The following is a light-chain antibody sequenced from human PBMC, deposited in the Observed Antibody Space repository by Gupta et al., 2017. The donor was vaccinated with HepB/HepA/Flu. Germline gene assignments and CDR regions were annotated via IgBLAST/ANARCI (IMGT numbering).Light chain of an antibody. CDR2: GNS. V-gene: IGLV1-40*01. CDR3: QSYDSSLSAVV. J-gene: IGLJ2*01. Sequence: QSVLTQPPSVSGAPGQRVTISCTGSSSNIGAGYDVHWYQQLPGTAPKLLIYGNSNRPSGVPDRFSGSKSGTSASLAIXGXQAEDEXDYYCQSYDSSLSAVVFGGGTKLTVL. CDR1: SSNIGAGYD.